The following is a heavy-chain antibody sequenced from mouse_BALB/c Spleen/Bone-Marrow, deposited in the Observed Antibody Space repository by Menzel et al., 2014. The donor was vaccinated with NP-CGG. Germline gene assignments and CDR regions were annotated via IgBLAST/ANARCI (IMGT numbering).Heavy chain of an antibody. V-gene: IGHV5-17*02. CDR1: GFTFSSFG. CDR3: ARKDYFGYAAMDY. Sequence: EVHLVESGGGLVQPGGSRKLSCAASGFTFSSFGMHWVRQAPEKGLEWVAYISGGSSIIYYADTVKGRFTISRDSPKNTLFLQMTSLRSEDTAIYYCARKDYFGYAAMDYWGQGTSVTVSS. D-gene: IGHD1-2*01. CDR2: ISGGSSII. J-gene: IGHJ4*01.